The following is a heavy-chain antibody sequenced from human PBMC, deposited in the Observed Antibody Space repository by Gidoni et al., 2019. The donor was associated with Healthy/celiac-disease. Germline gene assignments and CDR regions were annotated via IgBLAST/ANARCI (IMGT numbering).Heavy chain of an antibody. CDR1: GYTFTSYA. D-gene: IGHD3-22*01. J-gene: IGHJ4*02. CDR2: IRAYNGNT. CDR3: ARKYYYDSSGYYSYYFDY. V-gene: IGHV1-18*04. Sequence: QVQLVQSGAEVKKPVAASVKVPCKASGYTFTSYAISWVRQAPGQGLEWMGWIRAYNGNTNYAQTLQGRVNMTTDTSTSTAYMELRSLRSDDTAVYYCARKYYYDSSGYYSYYFDYWGQGTLVTVSS.